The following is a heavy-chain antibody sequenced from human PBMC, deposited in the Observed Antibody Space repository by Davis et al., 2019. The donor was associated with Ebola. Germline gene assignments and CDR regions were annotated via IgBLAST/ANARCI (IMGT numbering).Heavy chain of an antibody. V-gene: IGHV3-21*04. CDR3: AREEGLVLEWLFADY. CDR1: GFTFSSYS. D-gene: IGHD3-3*01. CDR2: ISSSSSYI. Sequence: GESLKISCAASGFTFSSYSMNWVRQAPGKGLEWVSSISSSSSYIYYADSVKGRFTISRDNAKNSLYLQMNSLRAEDTAVYYCAREEGLVLEWLFADYWGQGTLVTVSS. J-gene: IGHJ4*02.